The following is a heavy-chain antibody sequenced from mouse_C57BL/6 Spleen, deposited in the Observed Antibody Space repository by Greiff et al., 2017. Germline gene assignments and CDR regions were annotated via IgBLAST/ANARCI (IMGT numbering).Heavy chain of an antibody. CDR2: ISYDGSN. CDR3: ARGDSYGSYAMDY. Sequence: EVQLQESGPGLVKPSQSLSLTCSVTGYSITSGYYWNWIRQFPGNKLEWMGYISYDGSNNYNPSLKNRISITRDTSKNQFFLKLNSVTTEDTATYYCARGDSYGSYAMDYWGQGTSVTVSS. J-gene: IGHJ4*01. V-gene: IGHV3-6*01. D-gene: IGHD1-1*01. CDR1: GYSITSGYY.